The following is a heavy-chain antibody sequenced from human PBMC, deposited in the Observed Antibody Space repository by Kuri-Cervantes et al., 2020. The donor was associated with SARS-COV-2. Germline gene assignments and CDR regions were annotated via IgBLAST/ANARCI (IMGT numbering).Heavy chain of an antibody. V-gene: IGHV3-30*04. CDR3: ASGYSGSYSYFQH. CDR1: GFTFSSYA. CDR2: ISYDGSNK. Sequence: GESLKISCADSGFTFSSYAMHWVRQAPGKGLEWVAVISYDGSNKYYADSVKGRFTISRDNSKNALYLQMNSLRAEDTAVYYCASGYSGSYSYFQHWGQGTLVTVSS. D-gene: IGHD1-26*01. J-gene: IGHJ1*01.